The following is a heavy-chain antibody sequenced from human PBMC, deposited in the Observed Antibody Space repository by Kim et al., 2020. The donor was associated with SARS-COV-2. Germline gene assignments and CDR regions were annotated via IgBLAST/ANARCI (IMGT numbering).Heavy chain of an antibody. CDR2: ISGSGGST. CDR3: AKDGRKLTVDY. J-gene: IGHJ4*02. CDR1: GFTFSSYA. D-gene: IGHD1-1*01. V-gene: IGHV3-23*01. Sequence: GGSLRLSCAASGFTFSSYAMSWVRQAPGKGLEWVSAISGSGGSTYYADSVKGRFTISRDNARSTLYLQMNSLRAEDTAVYYCAKDGRKLTVDYWGQGTLVTVSS.